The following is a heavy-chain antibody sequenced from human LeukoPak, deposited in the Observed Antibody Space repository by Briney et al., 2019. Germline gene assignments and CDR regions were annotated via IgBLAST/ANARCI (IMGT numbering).Heavy chain of an antibody. Sequence: ASLSLSCAASGFIFSCNAMSWVRQAAGKGLEWVSGISGSGGSTYYADFVKGRFTISRDNAKNALILQMNSMRDEDTAVYCWGRDRYYGMDVWGQGTTVTVSS. V-gene: IGHV3-23*01. CDR3: GRDRYYGMDV. D-gene: IGHD1-14*01. CDR2: ISGSGGST. CDR1: GFIFSCNA. J-gene: IGHJ6*02.